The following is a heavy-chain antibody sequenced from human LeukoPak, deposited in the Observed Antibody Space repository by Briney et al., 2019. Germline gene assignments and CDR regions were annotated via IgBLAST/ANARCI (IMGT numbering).Heavy chain of an antibody. CDR3: SRNSGTYRGYGMDV. V-gene: IGHV3-49*04. Sequence: GGSLRLSCAASGFIFRDRAMSWVRQAPGKGLEWVGFIRARALGGTIEYAASVKDRFIISRDDSQSIAYLHVNSLTTEDTAVYYCSRNSGTYRGYGMDVWGQGTTVTVSS. D-gene: IGHD2/OR15-2a*01. J-gene: IGHJ6*02. CDR2: IRARALGGTI. CDR1: GFIFRDRA.